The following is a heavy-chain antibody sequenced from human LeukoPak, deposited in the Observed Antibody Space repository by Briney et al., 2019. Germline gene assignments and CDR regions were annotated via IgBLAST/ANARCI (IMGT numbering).Heavy chain of an antibody. Sequence: GRSLRLSCAASGFTFSSYAMHWVRQAPGKGLEWVAVISYDGSNKYYADSVKGRFTTSRDSSKNTLYLQMNSLRAEDTAVYYCARNYYDSSGYYFTTIFDYWGQGTLVTVSS. J-gene: IGHJ4*02. V-gene: IGHV3-30-3*01. D-gene: IGHD3-22*01. CDR1: GFTFSSYA. CDR2: ISYDGSNK. CDR3: ARNYYDSSGYYFTTIFDY.